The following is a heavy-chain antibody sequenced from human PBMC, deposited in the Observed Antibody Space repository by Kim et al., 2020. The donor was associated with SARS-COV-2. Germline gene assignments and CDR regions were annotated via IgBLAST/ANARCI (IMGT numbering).Heavy chain of an antibody. CDR2: IYWNDDK. D-gene: IGHD2-21*01. V-gene: IGHV2-5*01. CDR3: ARRRDPYYFDY. CDR1: GFSFSTSEVG. Sequence: FSGFSFSTSEVGVGWIRQPPGKALEWLALIYWNDDKYYSPSLRNRLTITKDTSKNQVVLTMTNMDPVDTATFFCARRRDPYYFDYWGQGALAT. J-gene: IGHJ4*02.